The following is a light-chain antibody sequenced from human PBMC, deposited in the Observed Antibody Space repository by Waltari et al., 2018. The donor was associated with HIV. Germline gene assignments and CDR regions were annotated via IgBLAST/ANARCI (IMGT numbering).Light chain of an antibody. CDR1: SSDVGGYNS. Sequence: QSALTQPASVSGSPGQSITISCTGTSSDVGGYNSVSWYQHHPGKVPKLMIYEVSNRPSGVSNRFSGSKSGNTASLTISGLQAEDEADYYCTSYTTSTTVIFGGGTKLTVL. V-gene: IGLV2-14*01. J-gene: IGLJ2*01. CDR2: EVS. CDR3: TSYTTSTTVI.